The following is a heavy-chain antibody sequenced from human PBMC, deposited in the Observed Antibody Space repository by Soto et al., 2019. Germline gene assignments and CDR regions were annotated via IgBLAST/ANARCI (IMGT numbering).Heavy chain of an antibody. D-gene: IGHD4-17*01. CDR2: MNPNSGNT. V-gene: IGHV1-8*01. Sequence: QVQLVQSGAEVKKPGASVKVSCKASGYTFTSYDINWVRQATGQGLEYLGWMNPNSGNTGYVQKFRGRVTMTRDTAISTAYMELSSLRSEDPAVYFCARGIKYGAYSRWCDPWGQGTLVTVSS. J-gene: IGHJ5*02. CDR1: GYTFTSYD. CDR3: ARGIKYGAYSRWCDP.